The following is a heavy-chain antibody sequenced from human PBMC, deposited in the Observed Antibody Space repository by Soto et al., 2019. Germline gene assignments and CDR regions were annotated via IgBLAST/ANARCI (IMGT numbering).Heavy chain of an antibody. CDR3: ALYSSSWFNWFDP. V-gene: IGHV4-59*01. Sequence: ETLSLTCTVSGGSISSYYWSWIRQPPGKGLEWIGYIYYSGSTNYNPSLKSRVTISVDTSKNQFSLKLSSVTAADTAVYYCALYSSSWFNWFDPWGQGTLVTVSS. CDR1: GGSISSYY. J-gene: IGHJ5*02. D-gene: IGHD6-13*01. CDR2: IYYSGST.